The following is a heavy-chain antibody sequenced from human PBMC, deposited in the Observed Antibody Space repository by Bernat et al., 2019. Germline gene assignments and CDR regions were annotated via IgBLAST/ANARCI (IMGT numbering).Heavy chain of an antibody. Sequence: EVQLVESGGDLVKPGGSLRLSCAASGFTFSNAWMNWVRQAPGKGLEWVGRIKSKTDGGTTDYAAPVIGRFTISREDLKNTLYLQRNSLKTEDTAVYYCTTAPRGYVDYWGQGTLVTVSS. CDR2: IKSKTDGGTT. J-gene: IGHJ4*02. CDR1: GFTFSNAW. V-gene: IGHV3-15*07. D-gene: IGHD3-10*01. CDR3: TTAPRGYVDY.